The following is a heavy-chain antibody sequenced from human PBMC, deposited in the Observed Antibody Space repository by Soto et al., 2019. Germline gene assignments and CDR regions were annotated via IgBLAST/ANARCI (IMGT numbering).Heavy chain of an antibody. V-gene: IGHV3-23*01. CDR1: GFTFSSYA. CDR2: ISGSGSST. Sequence: GGSLRLSCAASGFTFSSYAMSRVRQAPGKGLEWVSAISGSGSSTYHADSVKGRFTISRDNSKNTLFLQMNSLRAEDTAVYYCAKDSPYSASYKEDAFDIWGQGSLVTVSS. CDR3: AKDSPYSASYKEDAFDI. J-gene: IGHJ3*02. D-gene: IGHD1-26*01.